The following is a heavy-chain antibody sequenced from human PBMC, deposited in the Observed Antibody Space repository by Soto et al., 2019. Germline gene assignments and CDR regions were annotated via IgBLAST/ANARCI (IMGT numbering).Heavy chain of an antibody. CDR1: GDSVSSYSAA. J-gene: IGHJ5*02. V-gene: IGHV6-1*01. Sequence: PSQTLSLTCAISGDSVSSYSAAWNWIRQPPSGGLEWLGRTYYRSRFFSDYAESVKSRIIINPDTSKNQFSLQLKSVTPEDTAVYYCVRDRYSSSGWFDPWGQGTPVTV. CDR2: TYYRSRFFS. D-gene: IGHD3-10*01. CDR3: VRDRYSSSGWFDP.